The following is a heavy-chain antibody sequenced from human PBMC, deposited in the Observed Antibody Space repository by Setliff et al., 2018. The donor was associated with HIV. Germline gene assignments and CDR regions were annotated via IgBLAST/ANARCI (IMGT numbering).Heavy chain of an antibody. V-gene: IGHV4-59*01. CDR2: IYYSGST. D-gene: IGHD5-18*01. Sequence: KSSETLSLTCTVSGDSISSYYWSWIRQPPGKGLEWIGYIYYSGSTNYNPSLKSRVTISLDMSKNQFSLRLSSVTAADTAVYYCARDSGYSFGFNYFDYWGQGTLVTVSS. CDR3: ARDSGYSFGFNYFDY. CDR1: GDSISSYY. J-gene: IGHJ4*02.